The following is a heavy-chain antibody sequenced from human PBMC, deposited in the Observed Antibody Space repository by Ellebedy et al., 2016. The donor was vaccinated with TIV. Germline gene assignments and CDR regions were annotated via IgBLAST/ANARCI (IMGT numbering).Heavy chain of an antibody. D-gene: IGHD5-18*01. J-gene: IGHJ4*02. CDR3: AKGRGYSYGHPPDY. CDR1: GFTFDDYG. CDR2: ISWNSGSI. V-gene: IGHV3-9*01. Sequence: SLKISCAASGFTFDDYGMHLVRQVPGKGLEWVSGISWNSGSIGHADSVKGRFPISRDDAKNSLYLQMNSLRAEDTALYYCAKGRGYSYGHPPDYWGQGTLVTVSS.